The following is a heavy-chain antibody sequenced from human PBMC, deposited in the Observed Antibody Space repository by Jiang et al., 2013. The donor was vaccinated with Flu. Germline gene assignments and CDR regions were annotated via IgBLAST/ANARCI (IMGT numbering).Heavy chain of an antibody. D-gene: IGHD3-10*01. V-gene: IGHV4-38-2*02. Sequence: GSGLVKPSETLSLTCTVSGYSISSGYYWGWIRQPPGKGLEWIGSIYHSGSTYYNPSLKSRVTISLDTSKNQFSLKLSSVIAADTAVYYCATLYYGSGSYSDNFRWGQGTLVTVSS. CDR3: ATLYYGSGSYSDNFR. J-gene: IGHJ4*02. CDR2: IYHSGST. CDR1: GYSISSGYY.